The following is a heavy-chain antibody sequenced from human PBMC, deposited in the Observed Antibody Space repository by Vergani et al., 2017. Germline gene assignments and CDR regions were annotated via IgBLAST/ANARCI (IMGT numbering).Heavy chain of an antibody. J-gene: IGHJ2*01. CDR1: GFTFIMHA. D-gene: IGHD3-16*01. Sequence: EVQLLESGGDLVQPGGSLRLSCAASGFTFIMHAMSWVRQAPGKGLEWVSTLSASDRRRHYADSVKGRFTISRDKAKKAVFLQMNNLRHEDTALYFCVKDNDYDADGPFDLWGSGTLVTVSS. V-gene: IGHV3-23*01. CDR3: VKDNDYDADGPFDL. CDR2: LSASDRRR.